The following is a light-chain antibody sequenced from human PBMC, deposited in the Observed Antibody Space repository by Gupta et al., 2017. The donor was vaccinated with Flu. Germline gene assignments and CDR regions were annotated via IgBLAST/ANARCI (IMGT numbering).Light chain of an antibody. J-gene: IGKJ1*01. CDR2: GAS. CDR3: QQYGSYPQT. V-gene: IGKV3-20*01. Sequence: GPLSLSPGESATLSCRASQSVSSSYLAWYQQKPGQAPRLLIYGASSRATGIPDRFSGSGSGTDFTLTISRLEPEDFAVYYCQQYGSYPQTFGQGTKVEIK. CDR1: QSVSSSY.